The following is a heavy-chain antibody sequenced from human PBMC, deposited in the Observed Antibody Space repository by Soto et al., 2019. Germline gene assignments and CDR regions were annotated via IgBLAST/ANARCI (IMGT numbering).Heavy chain of an antibody. CDR3: AKEVWGLYTFGRPLDN. V-gene: IGHV3-33*07. Sequence: QAHLVESGGRVVQPGRSLRLSCAASGFNFSKFGMYWVRQAPGKGLEWVAVIWYDGSQKYYADSVKGRFTISRDNSNNTLCLQMSSLRAEDTAVYYCAKEVWGLYTFGRPLDNWGHGTLVTVSS. CDR1: GFNFSKFG. CDR2: IWYDGSQK. D-gene: IGHD3-16*01. J-gene: IGHJ4*01.